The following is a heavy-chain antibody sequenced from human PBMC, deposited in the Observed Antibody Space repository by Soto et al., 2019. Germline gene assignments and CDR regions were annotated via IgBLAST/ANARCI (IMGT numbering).Heavy chain of an antibody. J-gene: IGHJ3*01. D-gene: IGHD6-19*01. V-gene: IGHV4-59*11. CDR1: GASISNHY. CDR2: IYNSGTT. CDR3: GKDPYTXVVGR. Sequence: SDTLSLTCTFSGASISNHYLNWIRQPPGKGLEWIVYIYNSGTTNYNPSLKSRVTISADTSKNQFSLKLTSVTAADTAVYFCGKDPYTXVVGRWGKGTMXTXS.